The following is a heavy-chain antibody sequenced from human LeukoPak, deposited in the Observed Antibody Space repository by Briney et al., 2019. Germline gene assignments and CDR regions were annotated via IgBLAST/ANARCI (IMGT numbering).Heavy chain of an antibody. CDR2: ISGSGGST. Sequence: GGSLRLSCAASGFTFSSYGMSWVRQAPGKGLEWVSAISGSGGSTYYADSVKGRFTISRDNSKNTLYLQMNTLRAEDTAVYYCAKLGVPKTYKQQQRGTYYFDYWGQGTLVTVSS. J-gene: IGHJ4*02. D-gene: IGHD6-13*01. CDR1: GFTFSSYG. V-gene: IGHV3-23*01. CDR3: AKLGVPKTYKQQQRGTYYFDY.